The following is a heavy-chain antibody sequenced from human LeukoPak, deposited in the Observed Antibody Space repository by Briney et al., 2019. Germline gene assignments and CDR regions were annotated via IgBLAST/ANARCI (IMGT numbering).Heavy chain of an antibody. J-gene: IGHJ5*02. CDR1: AYSISTDYY. CDR3: ARRRMIVAQGWFDP. D-gene: IGHD3-22*01. Sequence: SETLSLTCTVSAYSISTDYYWGWIRQPPGKGLEWIWSIYHSGSTNYNPSLKSRVTISVDTPKNQFSLKLSSVTAADTAVYYCARRRMIVAQGWFDPWGQGTLVTVSS. CDR2: IYHSGST. V-gene: IGHV4-38-2*02.